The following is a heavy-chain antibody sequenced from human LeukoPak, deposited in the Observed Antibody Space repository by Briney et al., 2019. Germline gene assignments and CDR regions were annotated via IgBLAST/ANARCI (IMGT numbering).Heavy chain of an antibody. V-gene: IGHV4-61*02. J-gene: IGHJ4*02. CDR3: ARVSGSYSNRYFDY. CDR2: IYTSGGT. CDR1: GDSISSGSYY. Sequence: SQTLSLTCTVSGDSISSGSYYWSWIRQPAGKGLEWIGRIYTSGGTNYNPSLKSRVAISVDTSKNRFSLRLSSVTAADTAMYYCARVSGSYSNRYFDYWGQGTLVTVSS. D-gene: IGHD1-26*01.